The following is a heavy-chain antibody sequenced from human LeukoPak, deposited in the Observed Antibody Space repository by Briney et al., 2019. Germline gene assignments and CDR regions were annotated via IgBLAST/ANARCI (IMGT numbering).Heavy chain of an antibody. CDR2: IYYSGST. CDR3: ARQLMVSYFDY. Sequence: PSETLSLTCTVSGGSISSSSYYWGWIRQPPGKGLEWIGSIYYSGSTYYNPSLKSRVTISVDTSKNQFSLKLSSVTAADTAVYYCARQLMVSYFDYWGQGTLVTVSS. CDR1: GGSISSSSYY. D-gene: IGHD2-8*01. J-gene: IGHJ4*02. V-gene: IGHV4-39*01.